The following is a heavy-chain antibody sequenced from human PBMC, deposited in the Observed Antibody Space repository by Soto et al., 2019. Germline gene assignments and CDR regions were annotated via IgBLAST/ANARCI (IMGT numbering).Heavy chain of an antibody. J-gene: IGHJ5*02. V-gene: IGHV4-59*08. CDR1: GGSISSYY. Sequence: SETLSLTCTVSGGSISSYYWSWIRQPPGKGLEWIGYIYYSGSTNYNPSLKSRVTISVDTSKNQFSLKLSSVTAADTAVYYCARKYSSSSDPWFDPWGQGTLVTVSS. CDR2: IYYSGST. CDR3: ARKYSSSSDPWFDP. D-gene: IGHD6-6*01.